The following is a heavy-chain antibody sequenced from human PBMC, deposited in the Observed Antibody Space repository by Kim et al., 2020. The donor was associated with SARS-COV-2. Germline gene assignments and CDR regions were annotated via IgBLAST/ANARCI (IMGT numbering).Heavy chain of an antibody. Sequence: GGSLRLSCAASGFTFSSYAMHWVRQAPGKGLEWVAVISYDGSNKYYADSVKGRFTISRDNSKNTLYLQMNSLRAEDTAVYYCARDLRADSYFDYWGQGTLVTVSS. J-gene: IGHJ4*02. CDR2: ISYDGSNK. V-gene: IGHV3-30*04. CDR3: ARDLRADSYFDY. CDR1: GFTFSSYA.